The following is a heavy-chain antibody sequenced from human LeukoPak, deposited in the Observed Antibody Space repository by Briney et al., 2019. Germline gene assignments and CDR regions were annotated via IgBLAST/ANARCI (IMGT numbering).Heavy chain of an antibody. J-gene: IGHJ3*02. CDR2: IYYSGST. CDR1: GGSISSSSYY. CDR3: AGGNDAFDI. D-gene: IGHD1-14*01. V-gene: IGHV4-39*01. Sequence: PSETLSLTCTVSGGSISSSSYYWGWIRQPPGKGLEWIGTIYYSGSTYYNPSLKSRATISVDTSKNQFSLKMSSVTAADTAVYYLAGGNDAFDIWGQGTMVTVSS.